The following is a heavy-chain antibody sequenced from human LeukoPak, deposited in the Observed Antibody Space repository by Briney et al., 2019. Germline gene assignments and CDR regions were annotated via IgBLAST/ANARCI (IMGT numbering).Heavy chain of an antibody. Sequence: PGGSLRLSCAASGFTFSSYAMSWVRRAPGKGLEWVSAISGSGGSTYYADSVKGRFTISRDNSKNTLYLQMNSLRAEDTAVYYCAKDTSSWLSYYYYYMDVWGKGTTVTVSS. CDR2: ISGSGGST. V-gene: IGHV3-23*01. J-gene: IGHJ6*03. CDR3: AKDTSSWLSYYYYYMDV. CDR1: GFTFSSYA. D-gene: IGHD6-13*01.